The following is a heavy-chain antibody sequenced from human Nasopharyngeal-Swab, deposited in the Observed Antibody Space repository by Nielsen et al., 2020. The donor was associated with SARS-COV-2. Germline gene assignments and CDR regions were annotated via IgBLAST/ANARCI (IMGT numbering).Heavy chain of an antibody. CDR2: INPSGGST. Sequence: ASVKVSCKASGYTFTSYYMHWVRQAPGQGLEWMGIINPSGGSTSYAQKFQGRVTMTRDTSTSTAYMELRSLRSDDTAVYYCARTRRSYYYDSSGYGDGFDYWGQGTLVTVSS. D-gene: IGHD3-22*01. V-gene: IGHV1-46*01. CDR1: GYTFTSYY. J-gene: IGHJ4*02. CDR3: ARTRRSYYYDSSGYGDGFDY.